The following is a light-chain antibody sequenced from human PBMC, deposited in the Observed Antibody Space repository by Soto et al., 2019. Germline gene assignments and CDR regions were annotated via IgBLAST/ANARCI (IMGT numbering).Light chain of an antibody. V-gene: IGKV3-15*01. CDR1: QNMIHN. J-gene: IGKJ5*01. CDR2: GAS. CDR3: QQYKSWPPIT. Sequence: EIVMTQSPVTLSVSPGERATLSCRASQNMIHNLAWHQQKPGQAPRLLIYGASTRATGIPDRFSGSGSGTEFTLSITSLQSEDFAVYYCQQYKSWPPITFGQGTRLEMK.